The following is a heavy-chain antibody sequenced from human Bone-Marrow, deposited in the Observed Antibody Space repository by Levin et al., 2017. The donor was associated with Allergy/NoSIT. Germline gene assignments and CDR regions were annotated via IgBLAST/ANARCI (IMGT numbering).Heavy chain of an antibody. D-gene: IGHD1-7*01. CDR2: IKQDGSEK. CDR1: GFILSSNW. V-gene: IGHV3-7*01. CDR3: ARQLGISGTRAFDI. J-gene: IGHJ3*02. Sequence: GGSLRLSCAASGFILSSNWMSWVRQAPRRGLEWVANIKQDGSEKYYVDSVKGRFTISRDNAKNSLYLQMNSLRAEDTAVYYCARQLGISGTRAFDIWGQGTMVTVSS.